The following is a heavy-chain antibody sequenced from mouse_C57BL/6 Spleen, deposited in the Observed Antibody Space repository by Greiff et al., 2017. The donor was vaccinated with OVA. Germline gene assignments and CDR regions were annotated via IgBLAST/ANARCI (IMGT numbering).Heavy chain of an antibody. Sequence: QVQLQQSGAELVMPGASVKLSCKASGYTFTSYWMHWVKQRPGQGLEWIGEIDPSDSYTNYNQKFKGKSTLTVDKSSSTAYMQLSSLTSEDSAVYYCAREYERNYFDYWGQGTTLTVSS. CDR3: AREYERNYFDY. D-gene: IGHD2-10*02. CDR1: GYTFTSYW. J-gene: IGHJ2*01. V-gene: IGHV1-69*01. CDR2: IDPSDSYT.